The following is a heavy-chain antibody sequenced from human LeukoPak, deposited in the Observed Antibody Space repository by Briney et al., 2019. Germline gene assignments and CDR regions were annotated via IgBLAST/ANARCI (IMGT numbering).Heavy chain of an antibody. V-gene: IGHV1-69*04. D-gene: IGHD2-2*01. Sequence: ASVKVSCKASGGTFSSYAISWVRQAPGQGLEWMGRIIPILGIANYAQKFQGRVTITADKSTSTAYMELSSLRSEDTAVYYCARENIVVVPAWNYGMDVWGQGTLVTVSS. J-gene: IGHJ6*02. CDR2: IIPILGIA. CDR3: ARENIVVVPAWNYGMDV. CDR1: GGTFSSYA.